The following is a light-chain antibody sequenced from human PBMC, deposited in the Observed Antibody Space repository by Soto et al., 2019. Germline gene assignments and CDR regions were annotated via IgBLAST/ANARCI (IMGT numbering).Light chain of an antibody. Sequence: AIRMTQSPSSFSASTGDRVTITCRASQGIGSYLAWYQQKPGKAPKLLIYAASTLQSGVPSRFSGSGSGTDLTLTISCLQSEDFATYYCQQYYSYPRPFGQGTKVDIX. CDR3: QQYYSYPRP. J-gene: IGKJ1*01. CDR2: AAS. V-gene: IGKV1-8*01. CDR1: QGIGSY.